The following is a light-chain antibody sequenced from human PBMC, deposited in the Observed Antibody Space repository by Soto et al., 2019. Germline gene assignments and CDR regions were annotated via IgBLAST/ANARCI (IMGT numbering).Light chain of an antibody. Sequence: QSALTQPASVSGSPGQSITISCTGTSSDVGGYNYVSWYQHHPGKAPKLMIYEVSNRPSGVSNRFSGSKSGNTASLTIPGLQDEDEADYYCSSCSGSSNLVFGGGTKLTVL. CDR3: SSCSGSSNLV. J-gene: IGLJ3*02. CDR1: SSDVGGYNY. V-gene: IGLV2-14*01. CDR2: EVS.